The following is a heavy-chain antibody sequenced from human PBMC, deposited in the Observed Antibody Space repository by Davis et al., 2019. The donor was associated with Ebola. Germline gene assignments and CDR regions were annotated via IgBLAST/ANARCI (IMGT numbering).Heavy chain of an antibody. J-gene: IGHJ4*02. CDR3: ARASFGYNSGWYADY. Sequence: ASVKVSCKASGFTLTNYAIHWVRQAPGQRLEWMGWVHGGNGNTKYSQRFQGRVTITTDTSASTVYLDLTSLRSDDTAVFYCARASFGYNSGWYADYWGPGSLVTSPQ. V-gene: IGHV1-3*01. CDR2: VHGGNGNT. D-gene: IGHD6-19*01. CDR1: GFTLTNYA.